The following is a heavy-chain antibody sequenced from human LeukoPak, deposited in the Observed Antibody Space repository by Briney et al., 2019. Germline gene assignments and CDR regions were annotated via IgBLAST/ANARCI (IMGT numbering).Heavy chain of an antibody. CDR3: ARDSSAYNNLDY. J-gene: IGHJ4*02. V-gene: IGHV4-31*03. CDR1: GGSISSGGYY. D-gene: IGHD3-22*01. CDR2: IHYSGST. Sequence: SQTLSLTCSVSGGSISSGGYYWSWIRQHPGRGLEWIGYIHYSGSTFNNPSLKSRVTISVDTSKNQFSLRLSSVTAADTAVYYCARDSSAYNNLDYWGQGTLITVSS.